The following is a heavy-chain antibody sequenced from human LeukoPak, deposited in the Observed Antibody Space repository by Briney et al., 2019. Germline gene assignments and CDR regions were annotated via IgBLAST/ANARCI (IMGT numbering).Heavy chain of an antibody. D-gene: IGHD4-17*01. V-gene: IGHV4-59*08. J-gene: IGHJ5*02. CDR2: TYYGGSP. CDR1: GASISRHY. Sequence: NPSETLSLTCTVSGASISRHYWSWIRQPPGKGLEWIGYTYYGGSPSYNPSLTSRVTISVATSKNQFSLRLSSVTAADTAVYYCTRHYGDAYWFDPWGQGTLVTVSS. CDR3: TRHYGDAYWFDP.